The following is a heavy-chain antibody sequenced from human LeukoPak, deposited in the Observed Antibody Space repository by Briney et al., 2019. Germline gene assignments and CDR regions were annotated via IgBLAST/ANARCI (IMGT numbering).Heavy chain of an antibody. V-gene: IGHV3-30*02. Sequence: GGSLRLSCAASGFTFSGYGMHWVRQAPGKGLEWVAFIHYDGSNKYYADSVKGRFTISRDNSKNTLYLQTNSLGAEDTAVYYCAKDHGGSFGYWGQGTLVTVSS. J-gene: IGHJ4*02. CDR2: IHYDGSNK. CDR3: AKDHGGSFGY. CDR1: GFTFSGYG. D-gene: IGHD4-23*01.